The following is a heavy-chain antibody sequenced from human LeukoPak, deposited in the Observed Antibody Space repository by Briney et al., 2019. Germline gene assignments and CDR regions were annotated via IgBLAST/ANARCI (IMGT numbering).Heavy chain of an antibody. CDR2: SGSGGST. D-gene: IGHD4-23*01. CDR3: AKSSTVVTTYFDY. Sequence: GGSLRLSCAASGFTFGSYAMSWVRQAPGKGLEWVSASGSGGSTYYADSVKGRFTISRDNSKNTLYLQMNNLRAEDTAVYYCAKSSTVVTTYFDYWGQGTLVTVSS. J-gene: IGHJ4*02. CDR1: GFTFGSYA. V-gene: IGHV3-23*01.